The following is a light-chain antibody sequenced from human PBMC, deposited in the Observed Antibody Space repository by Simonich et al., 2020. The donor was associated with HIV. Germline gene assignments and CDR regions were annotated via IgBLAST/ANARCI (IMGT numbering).Light chain of an antibody. CDR1: QSLLHSNGYNY. J-gene: IGKJ3*01. V-gene: IGKV2D-29*02. CDR3: MQNIQLPPT. CDR2: EVA. Sequence: DIVMPQSPLSLPVTPGEPASISCRSSQSLLHSNGYNYFDWYLQKPGQSPQLLIYEVANRCSGAPDRFSGSGSGTEFTLKISRVEAEDVGVYYCMQNIQLPPTFGPGTKVDIK.